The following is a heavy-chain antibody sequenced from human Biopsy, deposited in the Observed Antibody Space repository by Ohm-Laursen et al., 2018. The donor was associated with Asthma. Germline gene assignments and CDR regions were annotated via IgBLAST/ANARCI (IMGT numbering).Heavy chain of an antibody. D-gene: IGHD4-23*01. CDR1: GITFSTHG. J-gene: IGHJ3*02. Sequence: SLRLSCAASGITFSTHGMHWVRQAPGKGLEWVAFIWYDGRKKTYADSVRGRFTISRDNSRNTLYLQMNSLRVEDTAIYYCARTHERWTSIQDDALDIWGQGTMVIVSS. CDR3: ARTHERWTSIQDDALDI. V-gene: IGHV3-30*02. CDR2: IWYDGRKK.